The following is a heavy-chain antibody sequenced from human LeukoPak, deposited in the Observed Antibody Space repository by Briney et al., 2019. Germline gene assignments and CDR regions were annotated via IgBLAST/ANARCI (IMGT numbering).Heavy chain of an antibody. CDR3: AHRRPPAPAGKDWFDP. CDR1: GFSLTTSGVG. V-gene: IGHV2-5*02. J-gene: IGHJ5*02. D-gene: IGHD6-13*01. Sequence: VSGPTLVKPTQTLTLTCTFSGFSLTTSGVGVGWFRQPPGKAQEWLAIIYSDDREFYSPSLNSRLTITKDTSNNQVVLTMTNMDAVDTATYYCAHRRPPAPAGKDWFDPWGQGTLVSVSS. CDR2: IYSDDRE.